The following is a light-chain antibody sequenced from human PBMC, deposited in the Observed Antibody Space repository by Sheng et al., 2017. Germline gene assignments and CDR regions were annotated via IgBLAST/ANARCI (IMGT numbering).Light chain of an antibody. CDR3: QQYDKWPLT. CDR1: QSVSSN. Sequence: EIVMTQSPATLSLSPGERATLSCRASQSVSSNVAWYQQKPGLAPRLLIYGASSRATGFPARLSGSGSGTEFSLTISSLQSEDFALYYCQQYDKWPLTFGGGTKVEIK. J-gene: IGKJ4*01. CDR2: GAS. V-gene: IGKV3-15*01.